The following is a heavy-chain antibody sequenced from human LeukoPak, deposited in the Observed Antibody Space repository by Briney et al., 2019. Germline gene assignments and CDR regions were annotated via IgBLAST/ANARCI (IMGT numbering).Heavy chain of an antibody. CDR2: MRGNGET. CDR3: ARASWVSSTDAVR. Sequence: GGSLRLSCAASGLSSSSFAMSWVRQGPARGLEWVSSMRGNGETFYADSVKGRFTLSSDSSRNTVYFQLNNLRVEDTAIYYCARASWVSSTDAVRWGQGTLVTVSS. V-gene: IGHV3-23*01. CDR1: GLSSSSFA. D-gene: IGHD2-8*01. J-gene: IGHJ4*02.